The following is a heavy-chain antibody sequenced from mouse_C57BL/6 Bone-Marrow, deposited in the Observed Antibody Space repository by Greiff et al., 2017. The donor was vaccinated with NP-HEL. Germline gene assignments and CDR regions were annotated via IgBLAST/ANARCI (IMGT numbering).Heavy chain of an antibody. CDR1: GYAFSSYW. V-gene: IGHV1-80*01. CDR3: ARDYYGSPFDY. Sequence: VKLQESGAELVKPGASVKISCKASGYAFSSYWMNWVKQRPGKGLEWIGQIYPGDGDTNYNGKFKGKATLTADKSSSTAYMQLSSLTSEDSAVYFCARDYYGSPFDYWGQGTTLTVSS. D-gene: IGHD1-1*01. J-gene: IGHJ2*01. CDR2: IYPGDGDT.